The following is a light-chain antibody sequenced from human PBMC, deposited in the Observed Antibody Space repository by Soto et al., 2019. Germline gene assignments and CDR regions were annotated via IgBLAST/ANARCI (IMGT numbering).Light chain of an antibody. CDR2: GTS. CDR3: QQYNDWHIT. V-gene: IGKV3-15*01. CDR1: QSVGSTY. J-gene: IGKJ5*01. Sequence: EIVMTQSPATLSVSPGERATLSCRASQSVGSTYLAWYQQKPGQAPRLLIYGTSTRATGIPARFSGSGSGTEFTLTISSLQSEDFAVYYCQQYNDWHITFGQGIRLEIK.